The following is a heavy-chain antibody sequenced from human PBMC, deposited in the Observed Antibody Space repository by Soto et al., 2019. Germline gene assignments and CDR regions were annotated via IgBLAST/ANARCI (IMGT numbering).Heavy chain of an antibody. D-gene: IGHD5-18*01. CDR1: GFTFSSYG. CDR3: AKIFIGGDTAMEPYYFDY. J-gene: IGHJ4*02. Sequence: QVQLVESGGGVVQPGRSLRLSCAASGFTFSSYGMHWVRQAPGKGLEWVAVISYDGSNKYYADSVKGRFTISRDNSKNTLYLQMNSLRAEDTAVYYCAKIFIGGDTAMEPYYFDYWGQGTLVTVSS. CDR2: ISYDGSNK. V-gene: IGHV3-30*18.